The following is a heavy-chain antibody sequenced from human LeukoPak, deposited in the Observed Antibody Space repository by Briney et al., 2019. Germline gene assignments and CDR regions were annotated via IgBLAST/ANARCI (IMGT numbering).Heavy chain of an antibody. CDR3: ARYITIFGVASWEYYMDV. Sequence: PSETLSLTCTVSGGSISSYYLSWIRQPPGKGLEWIGYIYYSGSTNYNPSLKSRVTISVDTSKNQFSLKLSSVTAADTAVYYCARYITIFGVASWEYYMDVWGKGTTVTVSS. CDR1: GGSISSYY. D-gene: IGHD3-3*01. J-gene: IGHJ6*03. CDR2: IYYSGST. V-gene: IGHV4-59*01.